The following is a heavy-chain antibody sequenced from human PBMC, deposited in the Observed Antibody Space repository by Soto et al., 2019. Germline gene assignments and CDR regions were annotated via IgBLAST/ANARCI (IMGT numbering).Heavy chain of an antibody. J-gene: IGHJ6*02. CDR3: AKGITIFGVVNPLGGHYGMDV. D-gene: IGHD3-3*01. V-gene: IGHV3-23*01. CDR2: ISGSGGST. CDR1: GFTFSSYA. Sequence: GGSLRLSCAASGFTFSSYAMSWVRQAPGKGLEWVSAISGSGGSTYYADSVKGRFTISRDNSKNTLYLQMNSLRAEDTALYYCAKGITIFGVVNPLGGHYGMDVWGQGTTVTVSS.